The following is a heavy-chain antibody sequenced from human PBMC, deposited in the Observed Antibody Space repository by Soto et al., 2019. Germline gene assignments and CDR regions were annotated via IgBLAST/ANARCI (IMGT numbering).Heavy chain of an antibody. J-gene: IGHJ6*02. D-gene: IGHD3-9*01. CDR2: IIPIFGTA. Sequence: QVQLVQSGAEVKKPGSSVKVSCKASGGTFSSYAISWVRQAPGQGLEWMGGIIPIFGTANYAQKFQGRVTITADESTSTAYMELSSLRSEDTAVYYCARSRYFDWPTQDYYYYYGMDVWGQGPTVTVSS. V-gene: IGHV1-69*01. CDR3: ARSRYFDWPTQDYYYYYGMDV. CDR1: GGTFSSYA.